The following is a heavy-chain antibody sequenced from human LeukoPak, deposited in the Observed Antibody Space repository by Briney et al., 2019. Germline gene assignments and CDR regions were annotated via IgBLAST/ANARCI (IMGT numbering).Heavy chain of an antibody. V-gene: IGHV3-33*01. CDR2: IWYDGSNK. J-gene: IGHJ4*02. CDR1: GFTFSSYG. D-gene: IGHD3-10*01. Sequence: GGSLRLSCAASGFTFSSYGMHWVRQAPGKGLEWVAVIWYDGSNKYYADSVKGRFTISRDNSKNTLYLQMNSLRAEDTAVYYCARDLHGSGSYYDYWGQGTLVTVSS. CDR3: ARDLHGSGSYYDY.